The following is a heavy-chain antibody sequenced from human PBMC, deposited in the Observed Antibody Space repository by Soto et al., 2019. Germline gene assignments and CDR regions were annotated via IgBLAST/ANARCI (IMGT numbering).Heavy chain of an antibody. J-gene: IGHJ4*02. CDR3: ARAPAPWYFDY. Sequence: QVQLQESGPGLVKPSQTLSLRCSVSGGSVGRGAFYWSWIRQHPGKGLECIGYIYYSGSAYYNPSLKSRVTISLDTSQNQFSLKLTSVTVADTAVYYCARAPAPWYFDYWGQGTLVTVSS. CDR2: IYYSGSA. V-gene: IGHV4-31*03. CDR1: GGSVGRGAFY.